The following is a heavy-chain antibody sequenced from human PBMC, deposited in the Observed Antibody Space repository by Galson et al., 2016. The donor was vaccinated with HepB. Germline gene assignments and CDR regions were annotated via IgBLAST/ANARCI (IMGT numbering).Heavy chain of an antibody. CDR3: ARAGGFLGWSPTIYYYGVDV. Sequence: SLRLSCAAYRFSFTSYWMSWVRQAPGKALEWVANINQDGREIYYVDSMKGRFTISRDNAKKSLYLQMNSLRVEDTAVYYCARAGGFLGWSPTIYYYGVDVWGHGTTVTVS. D-gene: IGHD3-3*01. CDR1: RFSFTSYW. V-gene: IGHV3-7*03. J-gene: IGHJ6*02. CDR2: INQDGREI.